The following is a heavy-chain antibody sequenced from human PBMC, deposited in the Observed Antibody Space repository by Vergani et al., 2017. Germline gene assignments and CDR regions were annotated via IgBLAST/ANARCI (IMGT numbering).Heavy chain of an antibody. CDR3: ARDRYYLGSGSYPYFYYYGLDV. Sequence: DVHLAESGGGFFQPGGSLRLSCSASGFSFNSYWMHWVRHVPGKGLLWVSRIKSDGRLTAYADSVKGRFTISRDNAQNTLSLQMNSLRAEDTGVYYCARDRYYLGSGSYPYFYYYGLDVWGQGTAVTVSS. CDR2: IKSDGRLT. J-gene: IGHJ6*02. D-gene: IGHD3-10*01. V-gene: IGHV3-74*03. CDR1: GFSFNSYW.